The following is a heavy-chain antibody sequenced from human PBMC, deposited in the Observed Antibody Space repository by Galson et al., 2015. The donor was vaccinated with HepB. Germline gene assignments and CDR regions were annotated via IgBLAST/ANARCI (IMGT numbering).Heavy chain of an antibody. J-gene: IGHJ4*02. CDR3: ARGVAGTDY. CDR1: GGSISGYY. CDR2: IYHSGST. Sequence: ETLSLTCTVSGGSISGYYWSWIRQPPGKGLEWIGYIYHSGSTNYNPALKSRVTISVDTSKDQFSLKLSSVTAADTAVYYCARGVAGTDYWGQGSLVIVSS. D-gene: IGHD6-19*01. V-gene: IGHV4-59*01.